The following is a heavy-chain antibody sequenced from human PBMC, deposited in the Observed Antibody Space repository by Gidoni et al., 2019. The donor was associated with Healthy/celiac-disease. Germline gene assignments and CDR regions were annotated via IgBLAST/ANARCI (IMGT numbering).Heavy chain of an antibody. CDR2: IYHSGST. V-gene: IGHV4-38-2*01. J-gene: IGHJ6*02. CDR1: GYSISSGYY. D-gene: IGHD2-8*02. CDR3: ARVTGGGNTRSYYYYGMDV. Sequence: QVQLQESVPGLVKPSETLSLTCAVSGYSISSGYYWGWIRQPPGMGLEGTGSIYHSGSTYYNQSRKSRVTISVDTSKNQFSLKLSSVTAADTAVYYCARVTGGGNTRSYYYYGMDVWGQGTTVTVSS.